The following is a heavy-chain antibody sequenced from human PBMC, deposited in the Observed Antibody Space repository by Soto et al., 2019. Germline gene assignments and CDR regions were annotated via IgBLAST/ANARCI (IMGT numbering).Heavy chain of an antibody. D-gene: IGHD3-22*01. CDR3: ARKDKSGYFNWFDP. Sequence: KVSCKASGYSFTSYGIAWVRQMPGKGLEWMGIIFPSDSDTRYSPSFQGQVTISADRSTSTVLLQWASLKASDTAVYFCARKDKSGYFNWFDPWGQGTLVTVSS. V-gene: IGHV5-51*01. J-gene: IGHJ5*02. CDR2: IFPSDSDT. CDR1: GYSFTSYG.